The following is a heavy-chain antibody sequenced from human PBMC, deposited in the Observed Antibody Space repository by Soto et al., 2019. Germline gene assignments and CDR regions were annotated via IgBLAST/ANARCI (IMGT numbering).Heavy chain of an antibody. V-gene: IGHV1-2*02. CDR1: GGTFSSDA. CDR2: IIPNSGAT. J-gene: IGHJ5*02. CDR3: ARDQPSWGFDP. Sequence: QVQLVQSGAEVKKPGSSVKVSCKASGGTFSSDAISWVRQAPGQGLEWMGGIIPNSGATNYAQKFQGRVTMTRDTSISTAYMELSRLRSDDTAVYYCARDQPSWGFDPWGQGTLVTVSS.